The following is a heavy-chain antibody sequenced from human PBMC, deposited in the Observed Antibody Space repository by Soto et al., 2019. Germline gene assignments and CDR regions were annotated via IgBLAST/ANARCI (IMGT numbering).Heavy chain of an antibody. J-gene: IGHJ6*02. V-gene: IGHV3-48*03. CDR2: ISSSGSTI. CDR3: ARAPPFTNAYGMDV. CDR1: GFTFSSYE. Sequence: EVQLVESGGGLVQPVGSLRLSWAASGFTFSSYEMNWVRQAPVKGLEWVSYISSSGSTIYYADSVKGRFTISSDNAKNALYLQMNSLRAEDTAVYYCARAPPFTNAYGMDVCVQGTTVTLS. D-gene: IGHD2-8*01.